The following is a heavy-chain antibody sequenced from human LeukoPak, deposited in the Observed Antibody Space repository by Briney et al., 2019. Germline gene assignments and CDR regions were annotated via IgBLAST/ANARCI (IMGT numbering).Heavy chain of an antibody. D-gene: IGHD3/OR15-3a*01. CDR1: GFTFSSYA. J-gene: IGHJ6*02. Sequence: GRSLRLSCAAPGFTFSSYAMHWVRQAPGKGLEWVAVISYDGSNKYYADSVKGRFTISRDNSKNTLYLQMNSLRAEDTAVYYCARDWTAGYYGMDVWGQGTTVTVSS. V-gene: IGHV3-30-3*01. CDR3: ARDWTAGYYGMDV. CDR2: ISYDGSNK.